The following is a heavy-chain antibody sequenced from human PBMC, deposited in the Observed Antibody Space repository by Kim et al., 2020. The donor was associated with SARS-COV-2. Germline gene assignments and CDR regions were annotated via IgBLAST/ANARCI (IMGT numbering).Heavy chain of an antibody. Sequence: SETLSLTCAVYGGSFSGYYWSWIRQPPGKGLEWIGEINHSGSTNYNPSLKSRVTISVDTSKNQFSLKLSSVTAADTAVYYCARGVDIAAEYDYWGQGTLVTVSS. CDR1: GGSFSGYY. V-gene: IGHV4-34*01. CDR2: INHSGST. J-gene: IGHJ4*02. D-gene: IGHD6-13*01. CDR3: ARGVDIAAEYDY.